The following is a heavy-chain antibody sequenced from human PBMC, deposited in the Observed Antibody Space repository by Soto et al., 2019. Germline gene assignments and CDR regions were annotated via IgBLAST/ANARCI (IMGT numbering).Heavy chain of an antibody. Sequence: QVQLQESGPGLVRPSETLSLTCTVSGDAMSSNYWSWIRQPPGKGLEWSGYVYYAGGTTYNPSLQSRVTIWVDTSKNQFSLKLSSVTAADTAVYYCARAMVDWGTYYYVYGLDVWGQGTTVTVSS. D-gene: IGHD3-16*01. CDR3: ARAMVDWGTYYYVYGLDV. V-gene: IGHV4-59*01. J-gene: IGHJ6*02. CDR2: VYYAGGT. CDR1: GDAMSSNY.